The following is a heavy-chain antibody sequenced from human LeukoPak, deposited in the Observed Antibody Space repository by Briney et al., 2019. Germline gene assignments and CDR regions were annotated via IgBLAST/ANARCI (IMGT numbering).Heavy chain of an antibody. Sequence: ASVKVSCKASGYTFTDYYMHWVRQAPGQGLEWMGWINPNSGGTNYAQKFQGRVTMTRDTSISTAYMELSRLRSDDTAVYYCAREPLGYDSSGYLDYWGQGTLVTVSS. CDR1: GYTFTDYY. D-gene: IGHD3-22*01. CDR2: INPNSGGT. V-gene: IGHV1-2*02. J-gene: IGHJ4*02. CDR3: AREPLGYDSSGYLDY.